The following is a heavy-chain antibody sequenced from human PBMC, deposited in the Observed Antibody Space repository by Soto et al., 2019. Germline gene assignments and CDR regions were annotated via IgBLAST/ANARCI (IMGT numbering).Heavy chain of an antibody. D-gene: IGHD2-15*01. V-gene: IGHV1-2*02. Sequence: ASVKVSCKASGYTYTDDYLHWVRQATGQGLEWMGWINPNSGGTNYAQKFQGRVTMTRDTSISTAYMELSRLRSDDTAVYYCARDRGGVVTINWFDPWGQGTLVTVSS. CDR3: ARDRGGVVTINWFDP. J-gene: IGHJ5*02. CDR2: INPNSGGT. CDR1: GYTYTDDY.